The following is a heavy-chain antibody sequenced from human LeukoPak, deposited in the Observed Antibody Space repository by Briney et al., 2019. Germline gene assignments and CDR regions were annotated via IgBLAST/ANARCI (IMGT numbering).Heavy chain of an antibody. CDR1: GFTFSSDA. CDR3: AREWNPSETIDY. CDR2: ISYQGNNK. J-gene: IGHJ4*02. D-gene: IGHD1-1*01. Sequence: GGSLRLPCAASGFTFSSDAMHWVRQPPGKGLEWVALISYQGNNKFYADSVKGRFTISRDNAKNSLYLQMNSLRAEDTAVYYCAREWNPSETIDYWSQGTLVTVSS. V-gene: IGHV3-30-3*01.